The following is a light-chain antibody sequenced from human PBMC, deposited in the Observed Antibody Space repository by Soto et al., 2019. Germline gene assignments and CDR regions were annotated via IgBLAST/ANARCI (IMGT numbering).Light chain of an antibody. Sequence: DIQMTQSPSSLSASVGDRVTITCRASQSISSYLNWYPQKPGKAPKLLIYAASSLQSGVPSRFSGSGSGTDFTLTISSLQPEDVATYYCQQSYSTRWTFGHGTKVEIK. CDR1: QSISSY. V-gene: IGKV1-39*01. CDR3: QQSYSTRWT. CDR2: AAS. J-gene: IGKJ1*01.